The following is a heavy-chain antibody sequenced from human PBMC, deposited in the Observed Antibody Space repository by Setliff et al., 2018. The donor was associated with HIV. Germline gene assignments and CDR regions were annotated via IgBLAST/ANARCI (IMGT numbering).Heavy chain of an antibody. CDR3: ARQDTAMVTGFDY. V-gene: IGHV5-51*01. CDR1: GYSFTSYW. D-gene: IGHD5-18*01. CDR2: IYPDDSYA. J-gene: IGHJ4*02. Sequence: PGESLKISCKGSGYSFTSYWVAWVRQMPGKGLEWMGIIYPDDSYANYSPSFQGHVTISADKSISTAYLQWSSLKASDTAMYYCARQDTAMVTGFDYWGQGTLVTVSS.